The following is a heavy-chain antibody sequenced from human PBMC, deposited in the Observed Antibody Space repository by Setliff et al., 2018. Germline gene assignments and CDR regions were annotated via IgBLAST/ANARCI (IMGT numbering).Heavy chain of an antibody. CDR3: TVYNTGSSKDHY. D-gene: IGHD2-8*02. Sequence: LSLTCTVSGGSISSGDYYWIWIRQPPGKGLEWIGEINHSGSTNYNPSLKSRVTISVDTSKNQFSLKLSSVTAADTALYYCTVYNTGSSKDHYWGQGTPVTAPQ. CDR1: GGSISSGDYY. V-gene: IGHV4-30-4*08. J-gene: IGHJ4*02. CDR2: INHSGST.